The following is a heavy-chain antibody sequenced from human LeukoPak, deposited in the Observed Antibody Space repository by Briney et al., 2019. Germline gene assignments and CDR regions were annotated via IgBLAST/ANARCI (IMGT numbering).Heavy chain of an antibody. Sequence: GGSLRLSCTASLSTLSTHWITWFRQTPGKGLEWVASLRQDGGDKYYVDSVKGRFTISRDNAANSLYLQMNSLRAEDTAVYYCARETRGTVGSYWGQGTLVTVSS. D-gene: IGHD1-26*01. J-gene: IGHJ4*02. CDR2: LRQDGGDK. CDR3: ARETRGTVGSY. V-gene: IGHV3-7*05. CDR1: LSTLSTHW.